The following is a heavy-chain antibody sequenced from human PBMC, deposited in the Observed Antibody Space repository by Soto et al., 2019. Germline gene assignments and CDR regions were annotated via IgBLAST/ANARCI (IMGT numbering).Heavy chain of an antibody. CDR3: ATGLSLVAIFDY. Sequence: ASVKVSCKVSGYTLTELSMHWGRQAPGKGLEWMGGFDPEDGETIYAQKFQGRVTMTEDTSTDTAYMELSSLRSEDTAVYYCATGLSLVAIFDYWGQGTLVTVSS. J-gene: IGHJ4*02. CDR2: FDPEDGET. CDR1: GYTLTELS. V-gene: IGHV1-24*01. D-gene: IGHD2-21*01.